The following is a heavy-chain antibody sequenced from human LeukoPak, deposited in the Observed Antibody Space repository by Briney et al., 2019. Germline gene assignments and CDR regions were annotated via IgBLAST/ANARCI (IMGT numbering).Heavy chain of an antibody. Sequence: GETLRLSCAASGFTFSSYGMTWVRQAPGKGLEWVSGISGSGDNTWYADSVKGRFTISRDNSKKTLDLQMHSLRAEDTAVYYCAKASVWTMVRVVSYFDEWGQGIQVTVSS. V-gene: IGHV3-23*01. CDR1: GFTFSSYG. D-gene: IGHD3-10*01. CDR2: ISGSGDNT. J-gene: IGHJ4*02. CDR3: AKASVWTMVRVVSYFDE.